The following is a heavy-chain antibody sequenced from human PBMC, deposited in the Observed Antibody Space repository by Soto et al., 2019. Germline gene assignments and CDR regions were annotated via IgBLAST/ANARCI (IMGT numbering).Heavy chain of an antibody. D-gene: IGHD4-4*01. V-gene: IGHV3-30*18. J-gene: IGHJ3*02. CDR3: AKDLGDYSNYEGGFDI. CDR2: ISYDGSKK. Sequence: GGSLRLSCEASGLTFSTYGMHWVRQAPGKGLEWVAVISYDGSKKNYVDSVKGRFTISRDNFKNTLYLQMNSLRVEDTSVFYCAKDLGDYSNYEGGFDIWGQGAMVTVSS. CDR1: GLTFSTYG.